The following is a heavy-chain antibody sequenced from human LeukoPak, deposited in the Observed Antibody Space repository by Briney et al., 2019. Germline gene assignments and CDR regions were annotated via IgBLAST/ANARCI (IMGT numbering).Heavy chain of an antibody. V-gene: IGHV1-18*01. CDR1: GYTFTNHG. CDR2: ISTYNGNT. Sequence: ASVKVSCKAYGYTFTNHGISWVRQAPGQGLEWMGWISTYNGNTNYAQKLQGRVTMTTDTSTSTAYMELRSLRSDDTAVYYCARSGGWAYGDYDGFIAFDIWGQGTMVTVSS. CDR3: ARSGGWAYGDYDGFIAFDI. D-gene: IGHD4-17*01. J-gene: IGHJ3*02.